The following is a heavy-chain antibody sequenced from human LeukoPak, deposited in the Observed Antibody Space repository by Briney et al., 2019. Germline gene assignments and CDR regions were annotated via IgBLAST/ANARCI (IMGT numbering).Heavy chain of an antibody. D-gene: IGHD3-22*01. V-gene: IGHV3-21*01. CDR2: ISRRTGHI. J-gene: IGHJ4*02. Sequence: KSGGSLRLSCAASGFTFSDYGMNWVRQAPGQGLEWVSSISRRTGHIFFADSVKGRFTISRDDAKNSLYLQMSSLRAGDTAVYFCARDSLTYYYDSSGPTDYWGQGTLVTVSS. CDR3: ARDSLTYYYDSSGPTDY. CDR1: GFTFSDYG.